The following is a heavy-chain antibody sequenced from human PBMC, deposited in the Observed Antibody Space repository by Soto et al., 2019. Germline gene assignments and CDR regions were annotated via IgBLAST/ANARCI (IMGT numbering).Heavy chain of an antibody. Sequence: PGGSLRLSCAASGFTFSSYSMNWVRQAPGKGLEWVSYISSSSTIYYADSVKGRSTISRDNAKNSLYLQMNSLRAEDTAVYYCARDLYCSGGSCYSRGMDVWGQGTTVTVS. CDR2: ISSSSTI. CDR1: GFTFSSYS. V-gene: IGHV3-48*01. J-gene: IGHJ6*02. CDR3: ARDLYCSGGSCYSRGMDV. D-gene: IGHD2-15*01.